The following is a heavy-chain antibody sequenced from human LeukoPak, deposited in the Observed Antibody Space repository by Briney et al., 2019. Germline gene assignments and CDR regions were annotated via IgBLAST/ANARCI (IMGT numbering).Heavy chain of an antibody. V-gene: IGHV3-9*01. D-gene: IGHD3-22*01. CDR2: ISWNSGSI. CDR1: GFTFDDYA. CDR3: AKDKTRSTMIVRGYYMDV. Sequence: GGSLRLSCAASGFTFDDYAMHWVRQAPGKGLERVSGISWNSGSIGYADSVKGRFTISRDNAKNSLYLQMNSLRAEDTALYYCAKDKTRSTMIVRGYYMDVWGKGTTVTVSS. J-gene: IGHJ6*03.